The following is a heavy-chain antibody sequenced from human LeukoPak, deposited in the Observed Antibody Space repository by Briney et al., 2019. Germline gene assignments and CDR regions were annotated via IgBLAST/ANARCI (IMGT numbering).Heavy chain of an antibody. Sequence: ASVKVSCKASGYTFTGYYMHWVRQAPGQGLEWMGWVNPNSGGTNYAQKFQGRVTMTRDTSISTAYMELSRLRSDDTAVYYCARGVGATTPIDYWGQGTLVTVSS. CDR1: GYTFTGYY. V-gene: IGHV1-2*02. CDR2: VNPNSGGT. J-gene: IGHJ4*02. CDR3: ARGVGATTPIDY. D-gene: IGHD1-26*01.